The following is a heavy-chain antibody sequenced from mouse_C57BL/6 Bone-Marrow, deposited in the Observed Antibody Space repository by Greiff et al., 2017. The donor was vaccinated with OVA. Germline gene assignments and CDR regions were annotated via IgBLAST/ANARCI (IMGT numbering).Heavy chain of an antibody. CDR1: GYTFTSYW. V-gene: IGHV1-69*01. Sequence: VQLQQPGAELVMPGASVKLSCKASGYTFTSYWMHWVKQRPGQGLEWIGEIDPSDSYTNYNQKFKGKSTLTVDKSSSTAYMQLSSLTSEDSAIYYCAHAAYWGQGTLVTVSA. J-gene: IGHJ3*01. D-gene: IGHD6-5*01. CDR3: AHAAY. CDR2: IDPSDSYT.